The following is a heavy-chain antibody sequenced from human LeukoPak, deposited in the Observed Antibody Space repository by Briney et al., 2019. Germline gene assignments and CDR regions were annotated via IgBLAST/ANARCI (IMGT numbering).Heavy chain of an antibody. V-gene: IGHV3-30*03. CDR1: GFTFSSYG. CDR3: ARDASAYY. D-gene: IGHD3-3*01. Sequence: GRSLRLSCAASGFTFSSYGMHWVRQAPGKGLEWVAVISYDGSNKYYADSVKGRFTISRDNSKNTLYLQMDSLRAEDTAVYYCARDASAYYWGQGTLVTVSS. J-gene: IGHJ4*02. CDR2: ISYDGSNK.